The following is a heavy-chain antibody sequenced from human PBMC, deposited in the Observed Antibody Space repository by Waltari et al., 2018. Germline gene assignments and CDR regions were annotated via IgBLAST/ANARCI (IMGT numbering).Heavy chain of an antibody. CDR2: IIPIFGTA. CDR1: GGTFSSYP. J-gene: IGHJ4*02. D-gene: IGHD6-19*01. Sequence: QVQLVQSGAEVKKTGSSVKVSCKASGGTFSSYPISWVRQAPGQGLEWMGGIIPIFGTANYAQKFQGRVTITADESTSTAYMELSSLRSEDTAVYYCAREGNSSGWFDYWGQGTLVTVSS. CDR3: AREGNSSGWFDY. V-gene: IGHV1-69*01.